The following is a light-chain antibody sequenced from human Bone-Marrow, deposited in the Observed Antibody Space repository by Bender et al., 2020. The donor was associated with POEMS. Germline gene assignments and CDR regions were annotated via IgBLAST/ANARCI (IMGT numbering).Light chain of an antibody. J-gene: IGLJ3*02. CDR2: EVS. Sequence: QSALTQPASVSGSPGQSITIPCTGTRSDVGSYNLVSWYQQHPGKAPKLIIYEVSKRPSGISSRFSGSKFGNTASLTISGLQAEDEADYYCSSHATGSLWAFGGGTRLTVL. V-gene: IGLV2-23*02. CDR1: RSDVGSYNL. CDR3: SSHATGSLWA.